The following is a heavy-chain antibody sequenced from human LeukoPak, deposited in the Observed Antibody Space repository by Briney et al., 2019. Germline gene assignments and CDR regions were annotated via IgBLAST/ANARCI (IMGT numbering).Heavy chain of an antibody. V-gene: IGHV4-59*01. CDR2: IYYSGST. CDR1: GGSISSYY. Sequence: PSETLSLTCTVSGGSISSYYWSWLRQPPGKGLEWIGYIYYSGSTNYNPSLKSRVTISVDTSKNQFSLKLSSVTAADTALYYCAGGYIYGSTYYYMDVWGKGTTVTISS. J-gene: IGHJ6*03. CDR3: AGGYIYGSTYYYMDV. D-gene: IGHD5-18*01.